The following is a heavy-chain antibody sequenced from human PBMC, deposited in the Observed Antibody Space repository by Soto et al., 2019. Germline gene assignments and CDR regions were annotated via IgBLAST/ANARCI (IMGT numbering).Heavy chain of an antibody. J-gene: IGHJ6*02. Sequence: GESLKFSCKGSGYSFTSYWIGWVRQMPGKGLEWMGIIYPGDSDTRYSPSFQGQVTISADKSISTAYLQWSSLKASDTAMYYCARHNIGSGWYGGASTGPLKVYYYGMDVWGQGTTVTVSS. V-gene: IGHV5-51*01. D-gene: IGHD6-19*01. CDR3: ARHNIGSGWYGGASTGPLKVYYYGMDV. CDR1: GYSFTSYW. CDR2: IYPGDSDT.